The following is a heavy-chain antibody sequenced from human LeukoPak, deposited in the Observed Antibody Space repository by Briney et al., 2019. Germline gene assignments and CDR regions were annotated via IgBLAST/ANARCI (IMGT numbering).Heavy chain of an antibody. CDR2: IIPIFGTA. D-gene: IGHD3-22*01. CDR3: ARHRKITMIVVVIMGYFDY. Sequence: SVKVSCKASGGTFSSYAISWVRQAPGQGLEWMGGIIPIFGTANYAQKFQGRVTITADKSTSTAYMELSSLRSEDTAVYYCARHRKITMIVVVIMGYFDYWGQGTLVTVSS. J-gene: IGHJ4*02. V-gene: IGHV1-69*06. CDR1: GGTFSSYA.